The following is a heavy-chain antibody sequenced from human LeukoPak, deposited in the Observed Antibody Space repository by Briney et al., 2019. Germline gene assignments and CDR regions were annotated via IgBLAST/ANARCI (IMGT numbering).Heavy chain of an antibody. CDR1: GDSISSYY. D-gene: IGHD6-13*01. J-gene: IGHJ4*02. Sequence: SETLSLTCTVSGDSISSYYWSWIRQPPGKGLEWIGYIYYSGNTNYNPSLKSRVTISVDTSKNQFSLKLPSVTAADTAMYYCARVYSRSWYEDYFDYWGQGTLVTVSS. CDR3: ARVYSRSWYEDYFDY. CDR2: IYYSGNT. V-gene: IGHV4-59*01.